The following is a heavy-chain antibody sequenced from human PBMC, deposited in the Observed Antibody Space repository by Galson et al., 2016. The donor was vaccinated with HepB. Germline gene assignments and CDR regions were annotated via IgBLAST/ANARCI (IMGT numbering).Heavy chain of an antibody. V-gene: IGHV3-74*01. CDR3: ARGGSRPSDY. CDR1: GFTFSTYW. J-gene: IGHJ4*02. D-gene: IGHD1-26*01. Sequence: SLRLSCAASGFTFSTYWMHWVRQAPGKGLVWVSRINSDGSSTGFADSVKGRFTISRDNAKNTLYLQMNSLRAEDTAVYYCARGGSRPSDYWGQGTLVTVSS. CDR2: INSDGSST.